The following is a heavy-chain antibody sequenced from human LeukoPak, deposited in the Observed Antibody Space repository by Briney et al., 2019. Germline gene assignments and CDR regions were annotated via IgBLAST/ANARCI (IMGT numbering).Heavy chain of an antibody. Sequence: SVKVSCKASGGTFSSYVISWVRQAPGQGLEWMGGIIPIFDTANYAQKFQGRVTIITDESTSTAYMGLSSLRSEDTAVYYCASRLPPRDPDIVVIPAARGYYYYYMDVWGKGTTVTVSS. CDR2: IIPIFDTA. CDR3: ASRLPPRDPDIVVIPAARGYYYYYMDV. D-gene: IGHD2-2*01. CDR1: GGTFSSYV. J-gene: IGHJ6*03. V-gene: IGHV1-69*05.